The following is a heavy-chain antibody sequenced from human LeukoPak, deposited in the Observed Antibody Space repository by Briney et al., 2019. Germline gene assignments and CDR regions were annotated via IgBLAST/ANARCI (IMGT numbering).Heavy chain of an antibody. Sequence: ASVKVSCKASGYTFTGYYMHWVRQAPGQGLEWMGWINPNSGGTNYAQNLQGRVTMTTDTSTSTAYMELRSLRSDDTAVYYCARKTVTYYYYGMDVWGQGTTVTVSS. CDR3: ARKTVTYYYYGMDV. CDR1: GYTFTGYY. D-gene: IGHD4-17*01. V-gene: IGHV1-2*02. J-gene: IGHJ6*02. CDR2: INPNSGGT.